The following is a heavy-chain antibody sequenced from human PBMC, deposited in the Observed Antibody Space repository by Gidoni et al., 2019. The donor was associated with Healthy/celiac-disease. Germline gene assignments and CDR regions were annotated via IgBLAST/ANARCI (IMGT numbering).Heavy chain of an antibody. V-gene: IGHV1-46*03. CDR1: GSTFTSYY. CDR3: ARTGTGGAFDI. Sequence: QVQLVQSGAAVKKPGASVMVSCKASGSTFTSYYLHWLRPAPGQGLEWMVIINPRGGSTSYAQKFQGRVTMTRATSTSTGYMELSSLRSEDTAVYYCARTGTGGAFDIWGQGTMVTVSS. J-gene: IGHJ3*02. D-gene: IGHD1-7*01. CDR2: INPRGGST.